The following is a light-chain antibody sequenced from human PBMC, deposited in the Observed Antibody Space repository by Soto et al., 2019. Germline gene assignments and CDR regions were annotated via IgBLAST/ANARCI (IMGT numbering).Light chain of an antibody. CDR3: QSYDSSLSGGV. CDR2: GNN. V-gene: IGLV1-40*01. J-gene: IGLJ7*01. CDR1: SFNIGAGYD. Sequence: QSVLTQPPSVSGAPGQRVTISCTGSSFNIGAGYDVHWYQQLPGTAPKLLIYGNNNRPSGVPDRFSGSKSGTSASLAITGLQAEDEAVYYCQSYDSSLSGGVFGGGTQLTVL.